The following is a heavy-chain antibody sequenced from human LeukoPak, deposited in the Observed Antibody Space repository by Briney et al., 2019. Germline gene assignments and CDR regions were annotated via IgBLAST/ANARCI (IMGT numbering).Heavy chain of an antibody. CDR2: INPNSGGT. V-gene: IGHV1-2*02. J-gene: IGHJ3*02. CDR1: GYTFTGYY. Sequence: ASVKVSCKASGYTFTGYYMHWVRQAPGQGLEWMGWINPNSGGTNHAQKFQGRVTMTRDTSISTAYMELSRLRSDDTAVYYCARDYGDYTPTDAFDIWGQGTMVTVSS. CDR3: ARDYGDYTPTDAFDI. D-gene: IGHD4-17*01.